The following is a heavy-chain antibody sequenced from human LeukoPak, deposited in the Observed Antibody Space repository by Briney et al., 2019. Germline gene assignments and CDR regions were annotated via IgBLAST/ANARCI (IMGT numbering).Heavy chain of an antibody. CDR3: AGSGYSGTAFDI. J-gene: IGHJ3*02. CDR2: IYTSGST. D-gene: IGHD3-22*01. V-gene: IGHV4-4*09. CDR1: GGSISSYY. Sequence: PSETLSLTWTVSGGSISSYYWSWIRQPPGKGLEWIGYIYTSGSTNYNPSLKSRVTISVDTSKNQFSLKLSSVTAADTAVYYCAGSGYSGTAFDIWGQGTMVTVSS.